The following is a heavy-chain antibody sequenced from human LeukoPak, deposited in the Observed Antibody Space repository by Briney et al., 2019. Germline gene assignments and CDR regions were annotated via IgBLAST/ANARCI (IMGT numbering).Heavy chain of an antibody. CDR1: GSTFSSSA. CDR2: INGDGSDT. V-gene: IGHV3-23*01. J-gene: IGHJ4*02. Sequence: GGSLRLSCAASGSTFSSSAMTWVRHTPGKGLEWVSAINGDGSDTIYTDSVKDRFTVSRDNSKNTLYLQMQSLRAEDTAAYYCAKGGGYAPLDYWGQGTLVSVSS. CDR3: AKGGGYAPLDY. D-gene: IGHD5-12*01.